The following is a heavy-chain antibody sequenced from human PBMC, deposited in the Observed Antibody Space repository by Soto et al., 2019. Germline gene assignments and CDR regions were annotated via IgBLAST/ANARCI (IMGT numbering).Heavy chain of an antibody. D-gene: IGHD1-26*01. CDR2: IKSKTDGGTT. Sequence: GGSLRLSCAASGFTFSNAWMNWVRQAPGKGLEWVGRIKSKTDGGTTDYAAPVKGRFTISRDDSINTLYLQMNSLKTEDTAVYYCTTVKASEELLFDYWGQGTLVTVSS. CDR1: GFTFSNAW. J-gene: IGHJ4*02. CDR3: TTVKASEELLFDY. V-gene: IGHV3-15*07.